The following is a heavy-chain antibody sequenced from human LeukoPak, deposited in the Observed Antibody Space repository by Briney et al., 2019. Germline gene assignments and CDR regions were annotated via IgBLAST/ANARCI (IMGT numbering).Heavy chain of an antibody. CDR3: ARGLRSGSLHYLDY. D-gene: IGHD1-26*01. CDR1: GFTLSTYY. Sequence: GGSLRLSCAASGFTLSTYYMNWVRQAPGKGLEWVSGFSGSGGNTYYADSVKGRFTISRDNSKNTLYMQMNSLRAEDTAVYYCARGLRSGSLHYLDYWGQGTLVTVSS. CDR2: FSGSGGNT. J-gene: IGHJ4*02. V-gene: IGHV3-23*01.